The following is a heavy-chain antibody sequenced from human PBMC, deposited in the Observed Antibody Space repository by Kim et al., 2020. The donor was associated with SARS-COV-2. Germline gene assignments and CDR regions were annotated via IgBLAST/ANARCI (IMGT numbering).Heavy chain of an antibody. V-gene: IGHV1-46*01. J-gene: IGHJ4*02. CDR2: GT. CDR3: ARDLSNRGDY. Sequence: GTTYAQRFQGRVTMTRDTSTSTVYMELSSLKSEDTAVYYCARDLSNRGDYWGQGTLVTVSS.